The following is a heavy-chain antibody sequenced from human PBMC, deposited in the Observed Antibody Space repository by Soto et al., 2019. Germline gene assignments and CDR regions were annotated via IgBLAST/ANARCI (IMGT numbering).Heavy chain of an antibody. D-gene: IGHD1-26*01. CDR1: GFSFHDYV. V-gene: IGHV3-9*01. J-gene: IGHJ3*01. CDR2: ISYNSRVI. CDR3: VTPNSDSFSEGFNL. Sequence: EVKLVESGGGLVQPGRSLRLSCAASGFSFHDYVMHWVRQAPGKCLEWVSGISYNSRVIDYADSVKGRFTISRDNAENSLYLQMNSLTPEDTALYYCVTPNSDSFSEGFNLWGQGTMVTVSS.